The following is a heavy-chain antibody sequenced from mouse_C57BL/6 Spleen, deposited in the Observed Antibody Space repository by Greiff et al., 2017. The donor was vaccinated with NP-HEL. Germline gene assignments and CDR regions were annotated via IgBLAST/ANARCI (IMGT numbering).Heavy chain of an antibody. CDR3: ARDYYGSSSRIDY. V-gene: IGHV1-55*01. Sequence: QVQLQQPGAELVKPGASVKMSCKASGYTFTSYWITWVKQRPGQGLEWIGDIYPGSGSTNYNEKFKSKATLTVDTSSSTAYMQLSSLTSEDSAVYYCARDYYGSSSRIDYWGQGTTLTVSS. D-gene: IGHD1-1*01. CDR1: GYTFTSYW. J-gene: IGHJ2*01. CDR2: IYPGSGST.